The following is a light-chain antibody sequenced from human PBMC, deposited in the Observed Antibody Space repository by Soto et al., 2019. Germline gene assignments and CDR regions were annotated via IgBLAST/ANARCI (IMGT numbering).Light chain of an antibody. CDR1: QSVRTY. J-gene: IGKJ5*01. Sequence: EVVLTQSPSTLSLSPGERATLSCRASQSVRTYLAWYQHKPGQAPRLLIYDASNRATGIPARFSGSGSGTDFTLTISSLEPDDFAVYYCQQRGIWHPLTCGQGTRLEIK. V-gene: IGKV3-11*01. CDR3: QQRGIWHPLT. CDR2: DAS.